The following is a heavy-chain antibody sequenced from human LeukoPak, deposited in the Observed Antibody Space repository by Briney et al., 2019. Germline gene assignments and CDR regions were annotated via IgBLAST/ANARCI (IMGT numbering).Heavy chain of an antibody. CDR3: ARRAGGYSHPYDY. J-gene: IGHJ4*02. D-gene: IGHD4-23*01. CDR1: GFTVSSNY. CDR2: IYSGGST. V-gene: IGHV3-53*01. Sequence: GSLRLSCAASGFTVSSNYMSWVRQAPGKGLEWVSVIYSGGSTYYADSVKGRFTISRDISKNPLYLQMSSLRAEDTAVYYCARRAGGYSHPYDYWGQGVLVTVSS.